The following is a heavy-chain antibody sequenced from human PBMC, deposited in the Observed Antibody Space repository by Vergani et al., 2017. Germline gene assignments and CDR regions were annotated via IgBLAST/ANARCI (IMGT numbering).Heavy chain of an antibody. J-gene: IGHJ4*02. CDR1: GFTFSNYW. CDR2: ISFDGTNE. D-gene: IGHD2-2*02. Sequence: VQLVESGGGLVQPGGSLRLSCTASGFTFSNYWMQWVRQAPGKGLEWVVGISFDGTNEYYPDLVKGRFTISRDIAKNTLYLQVRSLRLEDTGVYHCVRDRGLCAGGRCYTEAWDYWGQGTPVTVSP. V-gene: IGHV3-30*03. CDR3: VRDRGLCAGGRCYTEAWDY.